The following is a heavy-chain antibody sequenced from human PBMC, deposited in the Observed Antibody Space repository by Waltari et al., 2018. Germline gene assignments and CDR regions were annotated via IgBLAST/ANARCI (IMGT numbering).Heavy chain of an antibody. CDR2: INHSGST. CDR3: ARDHSSGGSDY. J-gene: IGHJ4*02. CDR1: DGSFRGYY. V-gene: IGHV4-34*01. D-gene: IGHD3-16*01. Sequence: QVQLQQWGAGLLKPSETLSLTCAVYDGSFRGYYWSWIRQPPGKGLEWIGEINHSGSTNYNPSLKSRVTISVDTSKNQFSLKLSSVTAADTAVYYCARDHSSGGSDYWGQGTLVTVSS.